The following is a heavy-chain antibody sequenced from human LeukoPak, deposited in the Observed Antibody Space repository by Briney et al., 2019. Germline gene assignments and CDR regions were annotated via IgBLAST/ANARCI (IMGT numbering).Heavy chain of an antibody. V-gene: IGHV1-69*13. D-gene: IGHD2-15*01. Sequence: SVKVSCKASGYTFTSYGISWVRQAPGQGLEWMGGIIPIFGTANYAQKFQGRVTITADESTSTAYMELSSLRSEDTAVYYCARGSLSVVAATLGFDYWGQGTLVTVSS. J-gene: IGHJ4*02. CDR2: IIPIFGTA. CDR1: GYTFTSYG. CDR3: ARGSLSVVAATLGFDY.